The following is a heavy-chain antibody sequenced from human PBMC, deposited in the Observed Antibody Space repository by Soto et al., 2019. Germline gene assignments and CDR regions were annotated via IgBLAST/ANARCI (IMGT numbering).Heavy chain of an antibody. CDR3: ATRGIAAAGTYYYYYGMDV. D-gene: IGHD6-13*01. J-gene: IGHJ6*02. Sequence: SVKVSCKASGGTFSSYAISWVRQAPGQGLEGMGGIIPIFGTANYAQKYQGRVTITADESTSTDHMELSSLRSEDTAVYYCATRGIAAAGTYYYYYGMDVWGQGTTVTVS. V-gene: IGHV1-69*13. CDR1: GGTFSSYA. CDR2: IIPIFGTA.